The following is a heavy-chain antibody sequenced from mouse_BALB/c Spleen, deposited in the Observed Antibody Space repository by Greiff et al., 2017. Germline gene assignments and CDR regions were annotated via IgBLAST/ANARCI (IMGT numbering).Heavy chain of an antibody. CDR2: ISYDGST. CDR3: GRSSLGTTGLDY. Sequence: DVQLQESGPGLVKPSQSLSLTCSVTGYSITSGYYWNWIRQFPGNKLEWMGYISYDGSTNYNPSLKNRNSITLDTSKNQLFLKLNSVTTEDAATYYCGRSSLGTTGLDYWGQGTTLTVSS. V-gene: IGHV3-6*02. D-gene: IGHD1-1*01. CDR1: GYSITSGYY. J-gene: IGHJ2*01.